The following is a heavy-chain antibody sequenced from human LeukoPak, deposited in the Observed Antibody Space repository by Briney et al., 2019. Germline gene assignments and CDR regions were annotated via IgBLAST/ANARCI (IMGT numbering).Heavy chain of an antibody. V-gene: IGHV4-59*01. Sequence: PSETLSLTCTVSGGSLSSYYWSWIRQPPGKGLEWIGYITYSGTTNYNPSLNSRVTISVDTSKNQFSLKLTSVTAADTAFYYCASSRPYYDILTGQSDDAFYIWGAGTMVTVSS. D-gene: IGHD3-9*01. J-gene: IGHJ3*02. CDR1: GGSLSSYY. CDR2: ITYSGTT. CDR3: ASSRPYYDILTGQSDDAFYI.